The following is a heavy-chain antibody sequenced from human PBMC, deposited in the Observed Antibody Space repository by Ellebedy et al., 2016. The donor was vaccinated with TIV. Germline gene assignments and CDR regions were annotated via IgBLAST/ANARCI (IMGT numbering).Heavy chain of an antibody. CDR2: ISPYSGNT. Sequence: ASVKVSCKASGYNFLNFGVSWVRKDLGQGLEFLGWISPYSGNTKYPKRLQGRVTMTTEISTTTAYMEMRSLRSDDTAVYYCARDSRSDWGNFDLWGRGTLVTVSS. V-gene: IGHV1-18*01. D-gene: IGHD6-19*01. J-gene: IGHJ2*01. CDR3: ARDSRSDWGNFDL. CDR1: GYNFLNFG.